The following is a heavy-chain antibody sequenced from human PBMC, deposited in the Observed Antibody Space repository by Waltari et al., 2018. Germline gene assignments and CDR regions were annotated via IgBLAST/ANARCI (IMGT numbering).Heavy chain of an antibody. D-gene: IGHD6-19*01. CDR2: ISWNSGSI. V-gene: IGHV3-9*01. CDR3: AKDQFPAVAGAFDI. CDR1: GFTFDDYA. J-gene: IGHJ3*02. Sequence: EVQLVESGGGLVQPGRSLRLSCAASGFTFDDYAMHWVRPAPGKGLEWVSGISWNSGSIGYADSVKGRFTISRDNAKNSLYLQMNSLRAEDTALYYCAKDQFPAVAGAFDIWGQGTMVTVSS.